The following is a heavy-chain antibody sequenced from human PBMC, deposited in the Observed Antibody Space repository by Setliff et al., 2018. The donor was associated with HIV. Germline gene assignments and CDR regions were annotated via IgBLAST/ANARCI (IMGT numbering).Heavy chain of an antibody. CDR3: ANLWEVGA. CDR1: GFTFSNFW. CDR2: IKKDGSEI. D-gene: IGHD1-26*01. Sequence: SLKISCAASGFTFSNFWMDWVRQAPGKGLEWVATIKKDGSEIYYVDSVKGRFTISRDNARTSLYLEMSSLRVEDTAVYLCANLWEVGAWGQGTLVTVSS. J-gene: IGHJ5*02. V-gene: IGHV3-7*03.